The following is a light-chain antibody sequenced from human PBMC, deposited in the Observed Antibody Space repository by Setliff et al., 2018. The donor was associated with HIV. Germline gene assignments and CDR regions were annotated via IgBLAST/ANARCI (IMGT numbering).Light chain of an antibody. J-gene: IGLJ2*01. CDR3: SSYTSSSVVG. V-gene: IGLV2-14*01. CDR2: DVS. CDR1: SSDVGGYSF. Sequence: QSALTQPASVSGSPGQSITISCTGTSSDVGGYSFVSWYQQHPGKAPKLMIYDVSKRPSGISNRFSGSKSGNTASLTISGLQAEDEADYYCSSYTSSSVVGFGGGTKVTVL.